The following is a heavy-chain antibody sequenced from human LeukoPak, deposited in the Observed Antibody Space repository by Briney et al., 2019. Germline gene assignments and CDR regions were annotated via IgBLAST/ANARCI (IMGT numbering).Heavy chain of an antibody. D-gene: IGHD6-6*01. J-gene: IGHJ4*02. CDR2: ISGGGGST. CDR1: GFTFTSYS. V-gene: IGHV3-23*01. CDR3: AKRSSVTDY. Sequence: GGSLRLSCAASGFTFTSYSMNWVRQAPGKGLEWVSTISGGGGSTYYADSVKGRFTISRDNSKNTLYLQVNSLRAEDTAVYYCAKRSSVTDYWGQGTLVTVSS.